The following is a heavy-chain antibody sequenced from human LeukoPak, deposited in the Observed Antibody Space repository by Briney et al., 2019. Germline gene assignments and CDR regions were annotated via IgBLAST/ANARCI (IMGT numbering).Heavy chain of an antibody. CDR3: ARDGTRGWGSGSYDGDHYYGMDV. J-gene: IGHJ6*02. Sequence: GASVKVSCKASGYTFTSYGISWVRQAPGQGLEWMGRIIPILGIANYAQKFQGRVTITADKSTSTAYMELSSLRSEDTAVYYCARDGTRGWGSGSYDGDHYYGMDVWGQGTTVTVSS. CDR2: IIPILGIA. D-gene: IGHD3-10*01. CDR1: GYTFTSYG. V-gene: IGHV1-69*04.